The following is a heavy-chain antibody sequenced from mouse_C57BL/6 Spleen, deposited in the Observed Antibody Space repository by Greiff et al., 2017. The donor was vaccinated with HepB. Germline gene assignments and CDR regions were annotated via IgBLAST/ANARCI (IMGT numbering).Heavy chain of an antibody. Sequence: VQLQQSGAELVRPGASVTLSCKASGYTFIDYEMHWVKQTPVHGLEWIGAIDPETGGTAYNQKFKGKAILTADKSSSTAYMELRSLTSEDSAVYYCTRRAFAYWGQGTLVTVSA. CDR2: IDPETGGT. V-gene: IGHV1-15*01. CDR1: GYTFIDYE. J-gene: IGHJ3*01. CDR3: TRRAFAY. D-gene: IGHD3-1*01.